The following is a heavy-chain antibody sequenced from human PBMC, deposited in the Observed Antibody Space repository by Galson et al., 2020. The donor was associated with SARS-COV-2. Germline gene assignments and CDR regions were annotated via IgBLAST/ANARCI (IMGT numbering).Heavy chain of an antibody. V-gene: IGHV4-31*03. CDR2: IFHSGST. D-gene: IGHD3-3*01. J-gene: IGHJ5*02. CDR3: ARDGDFEFWTGARGGWFDP. Sequence: SETLSLTCTVSGDSITSGGFYWNWIRQHTGKGLAWIGFIFHSGSTSYNPSLKSRVTTSIDPPKNQFSLRLNSVTAADTATYYCARDGDFEFWTGARGGWFDPWGQGILVTVSS. CDR1: GDSITSGGFY.